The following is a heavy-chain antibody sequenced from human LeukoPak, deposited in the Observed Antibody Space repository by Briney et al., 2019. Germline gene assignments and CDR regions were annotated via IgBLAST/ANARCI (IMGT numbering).Heavy chain of an antibody. J-gene: IGHJ3*02. CDR1: GFTFSSYS. V-gene: IGHV3-21*01. CDR2: ISSSSSYI. CDR3: ARGIGTPDAFDI. Sequence: GGSLRLSCAASGFTFSSYSMNWVRQAPGKGLEWVSSISSSSSYIYYADSVKGRFTISRDNAKNSLYLQMNSLRAEDTAVYYCARGIGTPDAFDIWGEGTMVTISS. D-gene: IGHD1-1*01.